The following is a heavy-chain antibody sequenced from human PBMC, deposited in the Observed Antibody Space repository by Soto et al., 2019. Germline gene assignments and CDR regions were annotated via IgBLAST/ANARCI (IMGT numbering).Heavy chain of an antibody. CDR3: ANLAKNYHHYIDV. D-gene: IGHD1-26*01. CDR1: GFSFSDYY. Sequence: PGGSLRLSCAASGFSFSDYYMSWIRQAPGKGLEWVSLISTSGSSTDYADSVKGRFTISRDNAKNSLSLQMNSLRAEDTAVYYCANLAKNYHHYIDVRGKGTKLTVSS. CDR2: ISTSGSST. V-gene: IGHV3-11*01. J-gene: IGHJ6*03.